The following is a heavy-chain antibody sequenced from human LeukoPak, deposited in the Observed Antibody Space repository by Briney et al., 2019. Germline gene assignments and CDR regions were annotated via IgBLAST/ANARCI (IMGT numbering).Heavy chain of an antibody. CDR3: ATTRTSSYIVVVVAATYY. D-gene: IGHD2-15*01. V-gene: IGHV3-23*01. J-gene: IGHJ4*02. CDR2: ISGSGGST. CDR1: GFTFSSYA. Sequence: GGSLRLSCAASGFTFSSYAMSWVRQAPGKGLEWASAISGSGGSTYYADSVKGRFTISRDNSKNTLYLQMNSLRAEDTAVYYCATTRTSSYIVVVVAATYYWGQGTLVTVSS.